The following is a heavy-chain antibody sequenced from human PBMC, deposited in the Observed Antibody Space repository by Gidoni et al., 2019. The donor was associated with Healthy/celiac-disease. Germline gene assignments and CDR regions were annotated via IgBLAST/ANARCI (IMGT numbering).Heavy chain of an antibody. CDR3: ARVGLRGGLDY. CDR2: ISSSSSTI. V-gene: IGHV3-48*01. CDR1: GFTFSSYS. J-gene: IGHJ4*02. Sequence: EVQLVESGGGLVQPGGSLSLSCAASGFTFSSYSMNWVRQAPGKGLEWVSDISSSSSTIYYADSVKGRFTISRDNAKNSLYLQMNSLRAEDTAVYYCARVGLRGGLDYWGQGTLVTVSS. D-gene: IGHD3-3*01.